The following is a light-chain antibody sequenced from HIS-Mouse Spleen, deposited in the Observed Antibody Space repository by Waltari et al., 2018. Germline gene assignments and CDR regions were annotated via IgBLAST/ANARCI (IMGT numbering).Light chain of an antibody. CDR1: SSNIGSNT. Sequence: QSVLTQPPSASGTPGQRVTISCSGSSSNIGSNTVNWYQQRPGTAPKLRTYSNNQRPSGGPDRFSGSKSGTSASLAISGLQSEDEADYYCAAWDDSLNGFWVFGGGTKLTVL. V-gene: IGLV1-44*01. CDR3: AAWDDSLNGFWV. J-gene: IGLJ3*02. CDR2: SNN.